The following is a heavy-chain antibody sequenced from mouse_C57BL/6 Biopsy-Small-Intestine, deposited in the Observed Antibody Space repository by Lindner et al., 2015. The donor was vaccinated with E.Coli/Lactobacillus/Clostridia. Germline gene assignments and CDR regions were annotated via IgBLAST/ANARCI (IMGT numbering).Heavy chain of an antibody. J-gene: IGHJ4*01. V-gene: IGHV10-1*01. CDR1: GFSFNTYA. CDR3: VRRGITTVGYAMDY. D-gene: IGHD1-1*01. Sequence: VQLQESGGGLVRPKGSLKLSCAASGFSFNTYAMNWVRQAPGKGLEWVARIRSKSNNYATYYADSVKDRFTISRDDSESMLYLQMNNLKTEDTAMYYCVRRGITTVGYAMDYWGQGTSVTVSS. CDR2: IRSKSNNYAT.